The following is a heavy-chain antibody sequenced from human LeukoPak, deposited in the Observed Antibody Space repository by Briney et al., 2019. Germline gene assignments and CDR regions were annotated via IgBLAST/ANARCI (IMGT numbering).Heavy chain of an antibody. Sequence: GGSLRLSCAASGFTFSSYAMSWVRQAPGKGLEWVSAISGSGGSTYYADSVKGRFTISRDNSKNTLYLQMNSLRAEDTAVYYCAKDHYYDSSGYLFDYWGQGTLVTVSS. CDR3: AKDHYYDSSGYLFDY. J-gene: IGHJ4*02. CDR1: GFTFSSYA. V-gene: IGHV3-23*01. D-gene: IGHD3-22*01. CDR2: ISGSGGST.